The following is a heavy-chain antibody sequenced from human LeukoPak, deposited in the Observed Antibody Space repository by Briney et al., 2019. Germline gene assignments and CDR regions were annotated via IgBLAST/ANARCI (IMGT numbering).Heavy chain of an antibody. CDR3: TKEEGGGGRNFFDY. V-gene: IGHV3-23*01. CDR2: IRGSVVIT. D-gene: IGHD3-16*01. J-gene: IGHJ4*02. CDR1: LFGFTVYD. Sequence: RGALRHSCAPSLFGFTVYDMSSGRPGLGEGVWRVSRIRGSVVITYYAHAVMGRVTISRDNSRNMLYLQMDNLRAEDTAVYYCTKEEGGGGRNFFDYWGQGALVTVSS.